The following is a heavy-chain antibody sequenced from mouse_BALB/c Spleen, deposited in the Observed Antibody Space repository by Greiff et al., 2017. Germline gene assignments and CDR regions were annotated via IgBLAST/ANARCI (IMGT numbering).Heavy chain of an antibody. V-gene: IGHV1S34*01. CDR3: ARTGKDGNPYAMDY. D-gene: IGHD2-1*01. Sequence: LVQPGASVKISCAASGYSFTSFCMHWVHQGHGKSLEWVGYISSYSSTTSYNQKFKGKATFTVHTSSSTAYMQFNSLTSEDSAVYDCARTGKDGNPYAMDYWGQGTSVTVSS. CDR2: ISSYSSTT. CDR1: GYSFTSFC. J-gene: IGHJ4*01.